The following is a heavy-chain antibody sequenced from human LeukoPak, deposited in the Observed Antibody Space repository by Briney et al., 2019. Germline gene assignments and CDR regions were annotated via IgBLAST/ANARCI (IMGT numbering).Heavy chain of an antibody. Sequence: PGGSLRLSCAASGFTFSNYGMHWVRQAPGKGLEWVAFIRYDGSNKYYADSVKGRFTISRDNSKNTLYLQMNSLRAEDTAVYYCAKVAEYYGSGSYSKHLDYWGQGTLVTVSS. D-gene: IGHD3-10*01. CDR1: GFTFSNYG. CDR2: IRYDGSNK. CDR3: AKVAEYYGSGSYSKHLDY. J-gene: IGHJ4*02. V-gene: IGHV3-30*02.